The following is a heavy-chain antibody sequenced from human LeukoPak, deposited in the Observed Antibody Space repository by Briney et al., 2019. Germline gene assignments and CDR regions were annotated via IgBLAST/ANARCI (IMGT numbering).Heavy chain of an antibody. CDR2: INPNSGGT. Sequence: ASVKVSCKASGYTFTGYYMHWVRQAPGQGLEWMGWINPNSGGTNYAQKFQGWVTMTRDTSISTAYMELSRLRSDDTAVYYCARLGYSGELAFDIWGQGTMVTVSS. J-gene: IGHJ3*02. V-gene: IGHV1-2*04. D-gene: IGHD3-16*01. CDR1: GYTFTGYY. CDR3: ARLGYSGELAFDI.